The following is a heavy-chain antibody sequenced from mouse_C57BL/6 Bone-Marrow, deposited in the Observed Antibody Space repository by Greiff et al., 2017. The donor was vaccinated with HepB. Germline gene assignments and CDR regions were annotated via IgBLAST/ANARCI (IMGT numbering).Heavy chain of an antibody. CDR1: GYAFSSSW. CDR3: ARCYGSSYRDYYFDY. D-gene: IGHD1-1*01. J-gene: IGHJ2*01. CDR2: IYPGDGDT. Sequence: VQLQQSGPELVKPGASVKISCKASGYAFSSSWMNWVKQRPGKGLEWIGRIYPGDGDTNYNGKFKGKATLTADKSSSTAYMQLSSLTSEDSAVYFCARCYGSSYRDYYFDYWGQGTTLTVSS. V-gene: IGHV1-82*01.